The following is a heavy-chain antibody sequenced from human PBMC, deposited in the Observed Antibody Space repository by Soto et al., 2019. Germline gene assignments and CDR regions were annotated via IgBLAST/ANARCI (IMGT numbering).Heavy chain of an antibody. D-gene: IGHD3-22*01. J-gene: IGHJ4*02. V-gene: IGHV4-30-2*01. CDR2: IYHSGST. CDR1: GGSISSGGYS. CDR3: ASSKYDSPIPLYY. Sequence: QLQLQESGSGLVKPSQTLSLTCAVSGGSISSGGYSWSWIRQPPGKGLEWIGYIYHSGSTYYNPSLKSPVTISVDRSKNQFSMKLSSVTAADTAVYYCASSKYDSPIPLYYWGQGTLVTVSS.